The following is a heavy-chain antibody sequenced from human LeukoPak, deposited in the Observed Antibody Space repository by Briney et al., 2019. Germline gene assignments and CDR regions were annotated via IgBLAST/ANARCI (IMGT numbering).Heavy chain of an antibody. D-gene: IGHD2-2*02. CDR2: INPSGGNT. Sequence: ASVKVSRKASGYTFTSHYIHLVRQAPGKGPEWIGIINPSGGNTSYAQKFQGRVTMTRDTSTSTVYMELSSLRSEDTAVYYCAGPRYCSSTSCYTRDYYYGMDVWGQGTTVTVSS. CDR1: GYTFTSHY. V-gene: IGHV1-46*01. J-gene: IGHJ6*02. CDR3: AGPRYCSSTSCYTRDYYYGMDV.